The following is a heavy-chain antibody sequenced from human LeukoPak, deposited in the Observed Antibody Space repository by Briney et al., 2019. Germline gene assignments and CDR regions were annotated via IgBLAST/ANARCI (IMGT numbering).Heavy chain of an antibody. CDR3: TTGSTEGYYDSSGYYRFDY. J-gene: IGHJ4*02. Sequence: GGSLRLSCAASGLTFSKAWMSWVRQAPGKGLEWVGRSKSKIDGGTTHYAAPVKGRFTISRDDSKNTLYLQMNSLKTADTAVYYCTTGSTEGYYDSSGYYRFDYWGQGTLVTVSS. V-gene: IGHV3-15*01. CDR1: GLTFSKAW. CDR2: SKSKIDGGTT. D-gene: IGHD3-22*01.